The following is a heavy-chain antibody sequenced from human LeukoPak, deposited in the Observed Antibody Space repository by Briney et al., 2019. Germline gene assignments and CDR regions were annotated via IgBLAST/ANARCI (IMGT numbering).Heavy chain of an antibody. D-gene: IGHD1-1*01. CDR2: IYYSGST. J-gene: IGHJ5*02. CDR3: ASPNYP. Sequence: SETLSLACTVSGGPISSYYWSWIRQPPGKGLEWIGYIYYSGSTNYNPSLKSRVTISVDTSKNQFSLKLSSVTAADTAVYYCASPNYPWGQGILVTVSS. V-gene: IGHV4-59*01. CDR1: GGPISSYY.